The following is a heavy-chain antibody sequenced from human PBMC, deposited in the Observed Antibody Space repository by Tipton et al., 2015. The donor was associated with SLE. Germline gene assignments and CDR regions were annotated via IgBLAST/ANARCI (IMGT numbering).Heavy chain of an antibody. D-gene: IGHD3-10*01. CDR3: ARLELLWFREQYYFDY. V-gene: IGHV4-4*08. Sequence: TLSLTCTVSGGSISSYYWSWIRQPPGKGLEWIGYIYSSGSTNYNPSLKSRVTISVDTSKNQFSLKRSSVTAADTAVYYCARLELLWFREQYYFDYWGQGTRVTVSS. CDR1: GGSISSYY. J-gene: IGHJ4*02. CDR2: IYSSGST.